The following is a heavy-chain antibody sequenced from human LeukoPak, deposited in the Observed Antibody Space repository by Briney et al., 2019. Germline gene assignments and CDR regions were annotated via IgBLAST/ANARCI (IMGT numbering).Heavy chain of an antibody. J-gene: IGHJ6*03. CDR3: ATGHCNTSSCYSYYMDV. V-gene: IGHV1-24*01. CDR1: GYSLRVLS. Sequence: ASVKDSSKVSGYSLRVLSMHWVRQAPAKGLQWMGDFDPEDGESIIAQQFQGSLTMTEDTSTDTAYMELSSLTSEDTAIYYCATGHCNTSSCYSYYMDVWGKGNTVSVSS. D-gene: IGHD2/OR15-2a*01. CDR2: FDPEDGES.